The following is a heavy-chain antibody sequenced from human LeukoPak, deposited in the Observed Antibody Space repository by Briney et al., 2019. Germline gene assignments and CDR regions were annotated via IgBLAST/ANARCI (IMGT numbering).Heavy chain of an antibody. V-gene: IGHV4-4*07. CDR3: ARFASSSSLQDWFDP. Sequence: SETLSLTCTVSGDSISSYYWTWIRQPVGKGLEWIGRVYSRGSTKYNASLKSRVSMSVDTSKNLLSLILNSVTAADTAVYYCARFASSSSLQDWFDPWGQGTLVTVSS. J-gene: IGHJ5*02. D-gene: IGHD6-6*01. CDR1: GDSISSYY. CDR2: VYSRGST.